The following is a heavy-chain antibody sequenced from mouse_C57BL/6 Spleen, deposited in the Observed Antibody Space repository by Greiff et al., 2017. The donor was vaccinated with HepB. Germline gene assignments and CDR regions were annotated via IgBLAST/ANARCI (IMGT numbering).Heavy chain of an antibody. D-gene: IGHD2-4*01. CDR2: IYPGNSDT. Sequence: EVKLQESGTVLARPGASVKMSCKTSGYTFTSYWMHWVKQRPGQGLEWIGAIYPGNSDTSYNQKFKGKAKLTAVTPASTAYMELSSLTNEDSAVYYCTRGSYDYDVGGAMDYWGQGTSVTVSS. V-gene: IGHV1-5*01. CDR1: GYTFTSYW. J-gene: IGHJ4*01. CDR3: TRGSYDYDVGGAMDY.